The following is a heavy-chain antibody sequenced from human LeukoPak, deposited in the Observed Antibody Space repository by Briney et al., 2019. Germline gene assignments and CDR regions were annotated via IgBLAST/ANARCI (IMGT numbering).Heavy chain of an antibody. CDR2: IKQDGSEK. Sequence: GGSLRLSCAASGFTFGTFWMTWVRQAPGKGLEWVANIKQDGSEKYYVDSVRSRFTISRDNPRNSVYLQMNSLRAEDTAVYYCARLQWEGSGDPLDYGGLGTLVTVP. V-gene: IGHV3-7*03. CDR3: ARLQWEGSGDPLDY. CDR1: GFTFGTFW. J-gene: IGHJ4*02. D-gene: IGHD1-26*01.